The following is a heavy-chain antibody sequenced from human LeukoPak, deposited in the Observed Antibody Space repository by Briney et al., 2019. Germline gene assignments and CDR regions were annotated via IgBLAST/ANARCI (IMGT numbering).Heavy chain of an antibody. CDR3: AKGGGGYSSSCGANQIDY. Sequence: GGSLRLSCAASGFTFSSYGMHWVRQAPGKGLEWVAVISYDGSNKYYADSVKGRFTISRDNSKNTLYLQMNSLRAEDTAVYYCAKGGGGYSSSCGANQIDYWGQGTLVTVSS. CDR1: GFTFSSYG. V-gene: IGHV3-30*18. D-gene: IGHD6-13*01. J-gene: IGHJ4*02. CDR2: ISYDGSNK.